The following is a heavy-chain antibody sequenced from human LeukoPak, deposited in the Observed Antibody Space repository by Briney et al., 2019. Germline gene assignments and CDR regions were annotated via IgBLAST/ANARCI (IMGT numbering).Heavy chain of an antibody. CDR3: ARDQELEWELPRGFDY. CDR1: GGSISSYY. V-gene: IGHV4-59*12. J-gene: IGHJ4*02. D-gene: IGHD1-26*01. CDR2: IYYSGST. Sequence: SETLSLTCTVSGGSISSYYWSWIRQPPGKGLEWIGYIYYSGSTNYNPSLKSRVTISVDTSKNQFSLKLSSVTAADTAVYYCARDQELEWELPRGFDYWGQGTLVTVSS.